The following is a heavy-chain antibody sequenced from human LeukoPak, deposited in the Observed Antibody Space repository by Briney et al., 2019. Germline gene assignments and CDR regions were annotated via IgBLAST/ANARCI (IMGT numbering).Heavy chain of an antibody. CDR1: GYSFTSYW. V-gene: IGHV5-51*01. CDR3: ARRTDRSFWYLDY. Sequence: GESLKISCKGSGYSFTSYWIGWVRQMPGKGLEWMGIIYPGDSETRYSPSFQGQVTISADKSISTAYLQWSSLKASDTAIYYCARRTDRSFWYLDYWGQGTLVTVSS. CDR2: IYPGDSET. J-gene: IGHJ4*02.